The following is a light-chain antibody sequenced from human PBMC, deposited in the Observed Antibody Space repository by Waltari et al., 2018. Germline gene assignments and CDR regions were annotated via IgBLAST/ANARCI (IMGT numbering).Light chain of an antibody. J-gene: IGLJ1*01. V-gene: IGLV2-8*01. CDR3: SSHGGSNNFYV. Sequence: QSALTQPPSASGSPGQSVTISCTGTSSDVGGYTPGSWYQQHPGKAPKLMIYEVSERPSGVPDRFSGSKSGNTASLTVSGLQAEDEADYYCSSHGGSNNFYVFGSGTKVTVL. CDR2: EVS. CDR1: SSDVGGYTP.